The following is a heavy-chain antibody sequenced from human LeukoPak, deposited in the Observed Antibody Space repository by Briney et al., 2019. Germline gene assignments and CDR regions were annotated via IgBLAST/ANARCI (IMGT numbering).Heavy chain of an antibody. V-gene: IGHV3-30*02. CDR3: AKVDGWGRKLGYYFDY. CDR1: GFTSSNYG. D-gene: IGHD2-15*01. J-gene: IGHJ4*02. Sequence: GGSLRLSCKPHGFTSSNYGMHGIRQPPGKGLEWVAFISYGETEKQYADSVMGRFTISRDDSKNTLFLQMNSLRDEDTAIYYCAKVDGWGRKLGYYFDYRRQGSLVTVSS. CDR2: ISYGETEK.